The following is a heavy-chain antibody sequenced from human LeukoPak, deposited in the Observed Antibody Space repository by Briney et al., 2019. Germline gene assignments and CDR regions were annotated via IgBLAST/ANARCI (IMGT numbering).Heavy chain of an antibody. CDR1: GFTFSGFA. D-gene: IGHD3-10*01. J-gene: IGHJ6*03. V-gene: IGHV3-23*01. Sequence: PGGSLRLSCAASGFTFSGFAMSWIRQAPGKGLEWVSSISRSGESTFYADSVRGRFTISRDNSKNTVSLQMNSLRAEDTAVYYCAKDGVWIGEKKANMDVWGKGTTVTISS. CDR2: ISRSGEST. CDR3: AKDGVWIGEKKANMDV.